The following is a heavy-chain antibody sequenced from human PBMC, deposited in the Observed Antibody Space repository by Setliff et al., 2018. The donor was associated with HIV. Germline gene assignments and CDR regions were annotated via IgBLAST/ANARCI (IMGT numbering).Heavy chain of an antibody. V-gene: IGHV4-39*07. CDR2: IYYSGST. Sequence: SETLSLTCTVSGGPIISFDYYWSWIRQPPGKGLEWIGNIYYSGSTYYNPSLKSRVTISVDTSENQFSLKLSSVTAADTAVYYCARDGYSSSWYVISGSFDYWGQGILVTVSS. D-gene: IGHD6-13*01. CDR3: ARDGYSSSWYVISGSFDY. CDR1: GGPIISFDYY. J-gene: IGHJ4*02.